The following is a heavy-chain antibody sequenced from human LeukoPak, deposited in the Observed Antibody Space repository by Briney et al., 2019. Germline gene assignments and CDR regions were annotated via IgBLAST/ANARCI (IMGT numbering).Heavy chain of an antibody. CDR3: ATKQWLAPPPDS. J-gene: IGHJ4*02. V-gene: IGHV3-74*01. CDR2: INTDGTVT. CDR1: EFSLGDYE. D-gene: IGHD6-19*01. Sequence: GGSLRLSCTASEFSLGDYEIHWVRQAPGKGLESVSRINTDGTVTTYADSVKGRFTVSRDNADNTMFLQMNSVRDEDTAVYYCATKQWLAPPPDSWGQGTPVTVSS.